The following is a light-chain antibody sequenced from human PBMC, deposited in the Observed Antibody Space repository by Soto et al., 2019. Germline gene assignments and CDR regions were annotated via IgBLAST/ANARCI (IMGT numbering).Light chain of an antibody. CDR3: CSFAGGATVV. CDR2: EVH. CDR1: SNDVGGYDL. V-gene: IGLV2-23*02. Sequence: QSALTQPASVSGSPGRSITISCTGTSNDVGGYDLVSWYQQHPGKAPKLIIYEVHKRPSGVSDRFSASKSGNTASLTISALQAEDEADYSCCSFAGGATVVFGGGTKLTVL. J-gene: IGLJ2*01.